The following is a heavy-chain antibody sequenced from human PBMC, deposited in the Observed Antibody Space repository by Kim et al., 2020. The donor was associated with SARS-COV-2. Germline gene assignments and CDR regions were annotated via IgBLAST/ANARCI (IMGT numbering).Heavy chain of an antibody. CDR3: ARDLSYCSGGSWCFYNGMDV. V-gene: IGHV3-30*04. D-gene: IGHD2-15*01. J-gene: IGHJ6*02. Sequence: GGSLRLSCAASGFTFSSYAMHWVRQAPGKGLEWVAVISFDGRTKYYGDSAKGRFTIARDSSQNTVHLQMNSLRDEDTAVYYCARDLSYCSGGSWCFYNGMDVWGQGTTVTVSS. CDR2: ISFDGRTK. CDR1: GFTFSSYA.